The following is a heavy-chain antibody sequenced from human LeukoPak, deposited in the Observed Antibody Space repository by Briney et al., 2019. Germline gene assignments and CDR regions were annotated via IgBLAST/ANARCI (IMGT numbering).Heavy chain of an antibody. CDR2: FDPEDGET. CDR3: ATSLAVAGTWGY. V-gene: IGHV1-24*01. CDR1: GYTLTELS. J-gene: IGHJ4*02. D-gene: IGHD6-19*01. Sequence: ASVKVSCKVSGYTLTELSMHWVRQAPGKGLEWMGGFDPEDGETIYAQKFQGRVTMTEDTSTDTAYMELSSLRSEDTAVYYCATSLAVAGTWGYWGQGTLVTVSS.